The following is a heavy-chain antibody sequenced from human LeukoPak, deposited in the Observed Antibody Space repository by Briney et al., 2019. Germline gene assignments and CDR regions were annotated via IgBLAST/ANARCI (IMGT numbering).Heavy chain of an antibody. CDR2: IYYSGST. CDR3: ARRSVYNIAAAGTDRWFDP. CDR1: GGSISSSRYY. V-gene: IGHV4-39*07. Sequence: SETLSLTCTVSGGSISSSRYYWGWIRQPPGKGLKGIGSIYYSGSTNYNPSLKSRVTISVDTSKNQFSLKLSSVTAADTAVYYCARRSVYNIAAAGTDRWFDPWGQGTLVTVSS. D-gene: IGHD6-13*01. J-gene: IGHJ5*02.